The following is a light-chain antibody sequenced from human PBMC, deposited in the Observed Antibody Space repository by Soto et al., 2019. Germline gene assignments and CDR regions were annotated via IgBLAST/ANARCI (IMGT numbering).Light chain of an antibody. CDR1: QGISSY. Sequence: AIRMTQSPSSFSASTGDRVTITCRASQGISSYLAWYQQKPGKAPKLQIYAASTLQSGVPSRFSGSGSGTDFTLTISCLQSEDFATYYCRQYYSYPRTLGQGTKVDIK. CDR2: AAS. J-gene: IGKJ1*01. CDR3: RQYYSYPRT. V-gene: IGKV1-8*01.